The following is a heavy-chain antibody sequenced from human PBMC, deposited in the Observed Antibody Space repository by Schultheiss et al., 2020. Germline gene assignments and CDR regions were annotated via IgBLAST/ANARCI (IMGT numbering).Heavy chain of an antibody. D-gene: IGHD3-22*01. V-gene: IGHV4-59*06. Sequence: SETLSLTCTVSGGSISRYYWSWIRQPPGKGLEWIGYIYYSGSTYYNPSLKSRVTISVDTSKNQFSLKLSSVTAADTAVYYCARAVDYYDSSGYYFGRSNWFDPWGQGTLVTVSS. CDR2: IYYSGST. CDR1: GGSISRYY. J-gene: IGHJ5*02. CDR3: ARAVDYYDSSGYYFGRSNWFDP.